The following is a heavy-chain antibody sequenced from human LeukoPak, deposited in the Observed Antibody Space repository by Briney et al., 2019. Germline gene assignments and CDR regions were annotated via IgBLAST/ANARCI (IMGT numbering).Heavy chain of an antibody. D-gene: IGHD4-11*01. J-gene: IGHJ3*02. CDR1: GITFSDYH. CDR3: TRDSTTVSPHAFDI. Sequence: GGSLRLSCAASGITFSDYHMSWIRQAPGKGLEWVSYISSSGRTITYADSVKGRFTISRDNAKNSLYLQMNSLRAEDTAVYYCTRDSTTVSPHAFDIWGQGTTVTFSP. CDR2: ISSSGRTI. V-gene: IGHV3-11*01.